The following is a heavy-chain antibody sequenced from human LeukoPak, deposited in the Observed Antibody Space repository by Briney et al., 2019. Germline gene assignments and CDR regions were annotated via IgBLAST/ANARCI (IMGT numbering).Heavy chain of an antibody. J-gene: IGHJ4*02. V-gene: IGHV4-39*01. Sequence: SETLSLTCTVSGGSISSSSYYWGWIRQPPGKGLEWIGSIYYSGSTYYNPSLKSRVTISVDTSKNQFSLKLSSVTAADTAVYYCARGDHVIWFGELLWPRAFDYWGQGTLDTVSS. CDR2: IYYSGST. CDR1: GGSISSSSYY. CDR3: ARGDHVIWFGELLWPRAFDY. D-gene: IGHD3-10*01.